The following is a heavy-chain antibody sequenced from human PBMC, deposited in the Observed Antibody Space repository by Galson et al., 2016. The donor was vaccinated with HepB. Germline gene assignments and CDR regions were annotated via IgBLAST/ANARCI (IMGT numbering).Heavy chain of an antibody. CDR3: ARVATYKYGYSYGMDV. V-gene: IGHV4-59*01. J-gene: IGHJ6*02. Sequence: ETLSLTCSVSGASINGYYWSWIRQPPGKGLEWIGYIYYTGTTNSNPSTYNPSLKSRVTISGDTSKNQFSLRLSSVTAADTAVYYCARVATYKYGYSYGMDVWGQGTTVTVSS. CDR2: IYYTGTT. CDR1: GASINGYY. D-gene: IGHD5-24*01.